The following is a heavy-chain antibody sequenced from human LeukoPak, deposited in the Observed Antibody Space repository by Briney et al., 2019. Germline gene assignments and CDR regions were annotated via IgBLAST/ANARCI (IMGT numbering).Heavy chain of an antibody. CDR2: IKSKSDGRTI. Sequence: GGSLRLSCAASGFTFSNAWMNWVRQAPGKGLEWVGRIKSKSDGRTIDYAAPVKGRFTISRDDSKSTLYLQMNSLKTEDTAVYYCSKWLLGKESSWGQGTLVTVSS. J-gene: IGHJ5*02. V-gene: IGHV3-15*01. CDR3: SKWLLGKESS. D-gene: IGHD7-27*01. CDR1: GFTFSNAW.